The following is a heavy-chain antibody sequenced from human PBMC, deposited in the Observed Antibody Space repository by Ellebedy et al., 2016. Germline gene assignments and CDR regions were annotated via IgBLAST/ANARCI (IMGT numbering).Heavy chain of an antibody. CDR2: IHPNSGAT. V-gene: IGHV1-2*04. Sequence: ASVKVSCKASGYTFTDNYIHWVRQAPGQGLEWMGWIHPNSGATKYAQKFEGWVTKTRDTSISTVYMELSRSRSDDTAIYYCARAGLEPRSVDYYFYGLDVWGQGTAVTVSS. CDR3: ARAGLEPRSVDYYFYGLDV. D-gene: IGHD1-1*01. CDR1: GYTFTDNY. J-gene: IGHJ6*02.